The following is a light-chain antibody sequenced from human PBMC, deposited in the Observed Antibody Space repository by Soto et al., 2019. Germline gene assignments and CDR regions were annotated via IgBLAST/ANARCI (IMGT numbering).Light chain of an antibody. CDR2: LAS. CDR3: KHSYNTTFT. V-gene: IGKV1-39*01. J-gene: IGKJ5*01. CDR1: RIIDTY. Sequence: DIQIPQSPSSLSASVGDRVTITCRASRIIDTYVDWYQQKPGTAPDLLIYLASTLQVGVPSRFSGSGSGTDFTLTISGLQAEDFATYYCKHSYNTTFTFGQGTRLDIK.